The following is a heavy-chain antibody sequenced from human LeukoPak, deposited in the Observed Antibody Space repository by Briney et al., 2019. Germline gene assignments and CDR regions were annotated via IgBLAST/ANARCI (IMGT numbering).Heavy chain of an antibody. D-gene: IGHD5-24*01. V-gene: IGHV4-59*01. CDR3: ARGLMATINYFDY. Sequence: SETLSLTCTVSGGSISSYYWSWIRQPPGKGLEWIGYIYYSGSTNYNPSLKSRVTISVDTSKNQFSLKLRSVTAADTAVYYCARGLMATINYFDYWGQGTLVTVSS. CDR1: GGSISSYY. CDR2: IYYSGST. J-gene: IGHJ4*02.